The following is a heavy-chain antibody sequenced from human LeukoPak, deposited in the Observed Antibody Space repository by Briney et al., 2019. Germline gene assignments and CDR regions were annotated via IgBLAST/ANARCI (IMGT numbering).Heavy chain of an antibody. CDR2: ISGSGGST. V-gene: IGHV3-23*01. CDR1: GFTFSSYA. D-gene: IGHD3-22*01. CDR3: AKDGDSSGYYSSYYNHMDV. Sequence: GGSLRLSCAASGFTFSSYAMSWVRQAPGKGLEWVSAISGSGGSTYYADSVKGRFTISRDNSKNTLYLQMNSLRVEDTAVYYCAKDGDSSGYYSSYYNHMDVWGKGTSVTISS. J-gene: IGHJ6*03.